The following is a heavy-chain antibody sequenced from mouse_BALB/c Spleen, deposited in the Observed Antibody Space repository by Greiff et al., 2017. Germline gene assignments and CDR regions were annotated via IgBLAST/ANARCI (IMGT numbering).Heavy chain of an antibody. Sequence: VHVKQSGPELVKPGASVKMSCKASGYTFTSYVMHWVKQKPGQGLEWIGYINPYNDGTKYNEKFKGKATLTSDKSSSTAYMELSSLTSEDSAVYYCARFLITTVVDYFDYWGQGTTLTVSS. CDR2: INPYNDGT. D-gene: IGHD1-1*01. CDR1: GYTFTSYV. V-gene: IGHV1-14*01. CDR3: ARFLITTVVDYFDY. J-gene: IGHJ2*01.